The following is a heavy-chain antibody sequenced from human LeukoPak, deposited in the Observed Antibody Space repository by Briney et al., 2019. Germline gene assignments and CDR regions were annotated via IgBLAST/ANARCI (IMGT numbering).Heavy chain of an antibody. CDR2: ISGSNGNT. J-gene: IGHJ4*02. D-gene: IGHD6-19*01. V-gene: IGHV1-18*01. CDR1: GYTFTSYG. Sequence: ASVKVSCKASGYTFTSYGISWVRQAPGQGLEWMGWISGSNGNTNYAQKLQGRVTMTTDTSTSTAYMELRSLRSDDTAVYYCARDTWYSSGWAFDYWGQGTPVTVSS. CDR3: ARDTWYSSGWAFDY.